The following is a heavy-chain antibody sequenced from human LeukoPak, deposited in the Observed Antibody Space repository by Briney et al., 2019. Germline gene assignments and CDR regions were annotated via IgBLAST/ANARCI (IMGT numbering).Heavy chain of an antibody. D-gene: IGHD6-6*01. CDR1: GGTFSSYA. CDR2: IIPIFGTA. J-gene: IGHJ6*03. Sequence: SVKVSCKASGGTFSSYAISWVRQAPGQGLEWMGGIIPIFGTANYAQKFQGRVTITADESTSTVYMELSSLRSEDTAVYYCASNPGGYSSSSMYYHYMDVWGKGTTVTVSS. CDR3: ASNPGGYSSSSMYYHYMDV. V-gene: IGHV1-69*01.